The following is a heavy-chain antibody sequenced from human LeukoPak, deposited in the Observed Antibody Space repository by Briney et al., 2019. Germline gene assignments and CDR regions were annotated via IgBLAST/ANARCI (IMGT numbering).Heavy chain of an antibody. J-gene: IGHJ6*02. CDR1: GFTFSSYW. V-gene: IGHV3-74*01. CDR2: INSDGSST. D-gene: IGHD6-13*01. Sequence: PGGSPRLSCAASGFTFSSYWMHWVRQAPGKGLVWVSRINSDGSSTSYADSVKGRFTISRDNAKNTLYLQMNSLRAEDTAVYYCARVMSSSWYYYYYGMDVWGQGTTVTVSS. CDR3: ARVMSSSWYYYYYGMDV.